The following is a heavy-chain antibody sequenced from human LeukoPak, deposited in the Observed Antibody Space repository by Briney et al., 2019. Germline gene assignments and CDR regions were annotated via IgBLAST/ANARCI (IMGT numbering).Heavy chain of an antibody. CDR2: INHSGST. J-gene: IGHJ4*02. V-gene: IGHV4-34*01. D-gene: IGHD1-26*01. CDR1: GASFSGYY. Sequence: SETLSLTCAVYGASFSGYYWSWIRQPPGKGLEWIGEINHSGSTNYNPSLKSRVTISVDTSKNQFSLKLSSVTAADTAVYYCATSFPPTYYFDYWGQGTLVTVSS. CDR3: ATSFPPTYYFDY.